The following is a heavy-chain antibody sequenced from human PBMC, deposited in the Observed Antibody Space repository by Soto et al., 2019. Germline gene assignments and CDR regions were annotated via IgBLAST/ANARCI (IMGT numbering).Heavy chain of an antibody. CDR1: GFTFSTFS. CDR2: ISGGGRPI. Sequence: EVQLVESGGGSVQPGGSLRLSCAASGFTFSTFSMNWVRQAPGRGLEWISYISGGGRPISYADSVKGRFTISRDNAKISLYLQMDSLTDEDTAVYYCARDLGWAFDSWGQGTLVIVSS. V-gene: IGHV3-48*02. D-gene: IGHD6-19*01. CDR3: ARDLGWAFDS. J-gene: IGHJ4*02.